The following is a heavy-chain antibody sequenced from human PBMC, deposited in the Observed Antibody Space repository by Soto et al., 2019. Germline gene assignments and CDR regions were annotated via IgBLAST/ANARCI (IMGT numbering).Heavy chain of an antibody. CDR1: GFTFSDYY. CDR3: VRVPVGDYAPSYYYGMDV. D-gene: IGHD4-17*01. V-gene: IGHV3-11*06. CDR2: ISSSSSYT. Sequence: QVQLVESGGGLVKPGGSLRLSCAASGFTFSDYYMSWIRQAPGKGLEWVSYISSSSSYTNYADSVKGRFTISRDNAKNSLYLQMNSLRAEDTAVYYCVRVPVGDYAPSYYYGMDVWGQGTTVTVSS. J-gene: IGHJ6*02.